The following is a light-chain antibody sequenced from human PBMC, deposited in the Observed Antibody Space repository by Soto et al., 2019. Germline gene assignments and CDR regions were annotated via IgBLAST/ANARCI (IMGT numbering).Light chain of an antibody. V-gene: IGKV3-11*01. J-gene: IGKJ4*01. CDR2: DES. CDR1: QSLRSS. Sequence: EIVLTQSPAPLSLSRGARATLSCSANQSLRSSLAWYQQKPGQAPRLLIYDESNRATGITARFSGRGSGTDFTLTISSLETEDFAVYYCQQRSNWPSLAVGGVTKVEIK. CDR3: QQRSNWPSLA.